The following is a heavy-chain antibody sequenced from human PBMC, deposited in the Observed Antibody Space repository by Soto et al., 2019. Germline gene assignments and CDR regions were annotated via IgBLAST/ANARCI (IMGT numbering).Heavy chain of an antibody. CDR3: ARRDPGTSVDY. CDR1: GGSFTSNNW. Sequence: SETLSLTCAVSGGSFTSNNWWTWVRQPPGQGLEWIGEIYRTGSTNYNHALKSRVTISLDKSENQFSLKVTSLTAADTAVYYCARRDPGTSVDYWGQGTLVTVFS. CDR2: IYRTGST. V-gene: IGHV4-4*02. J-gene: IGHJ4*02. D-gene: IGHD1-7*01.